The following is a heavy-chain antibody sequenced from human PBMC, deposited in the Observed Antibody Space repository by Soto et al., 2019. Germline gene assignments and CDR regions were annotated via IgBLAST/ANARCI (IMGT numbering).Heavy chain of an antibody. D-gene: IGHD6-6*01. CDR1: GYTFTSYD. Sequence: VASVKVSCKASGYTFTSYDINWVRQATGQGLEWMGWMNPNSGNTGYAQKFQGRVTMTRNTSISTAYMELSSLRSEDTAVYYCARAEYSSSFVSRYYGMDVWDQGTTVTVSS. V-gene: IGHV1-8*01. CDR3: ARAEYSSSFVSRYYGMDV. CDR2: MNPNSGNT. J-gene: IGHJ6*02.